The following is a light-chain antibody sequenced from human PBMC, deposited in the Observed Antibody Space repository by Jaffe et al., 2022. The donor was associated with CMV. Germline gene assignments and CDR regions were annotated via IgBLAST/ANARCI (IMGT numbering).Light chain of an antibody. Sequence: EIVLTQSPGTLSLSPGERATLSCRASQRVTSTYLAWYQQKPGQAPRLLMYVASTRAIGIPDRFSGSGSGTDFTLTISRVEPEDFAVYYCQHYGSSPYNFGQGTKLEIK. CDR1: QRVTSTY. J-gene: IGKJ2*01. CDR2: VAS. CDR3: QHYGSSPYN. V-gene: IGKV3-20*01.